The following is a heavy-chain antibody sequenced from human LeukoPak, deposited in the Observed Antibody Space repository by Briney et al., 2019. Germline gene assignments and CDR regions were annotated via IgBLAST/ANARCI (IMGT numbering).Heavy chain of an antibody. V-gene: IGHV1-69*04. CDR3: ARERGDSSGFDRYYFDY. Sequence: GASVKVSCKASGGTFSSYAISWVRQAPGQGLEWMGRIIPILDIANYAQKFQGRVTITADKSTSTTYMELSSLRSEDTAVYYCARERGDSSGFDRYYFDYWGQGTLVTVSS. J-gene: IGHJ4*02. CDR2: IIPILDIA. CDR1: GGTFSSYA. D-gene: IGHD3-22*01.